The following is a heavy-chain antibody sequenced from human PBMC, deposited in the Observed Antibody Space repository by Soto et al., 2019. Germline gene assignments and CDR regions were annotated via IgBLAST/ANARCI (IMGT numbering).Heavy chain of an antibody. V-gene: IGHV1-69*13. CDR1: GGTFDNYA. CDR3: ARGLRTSNYGMDV. CDR2: IIPMFETV. Sequence: SVKVSCKASGGTFDNYAVSWVRQAPGQGLEWMGGIIPMFETVNYAQRFQGRLTIAADESTSTAYMELTSLTSADTAIYFCARGLRTSNYGMDVWGQGTTVTVSS. J-gene: IGHJ6*02. D-gene: IGHD2-15*01.